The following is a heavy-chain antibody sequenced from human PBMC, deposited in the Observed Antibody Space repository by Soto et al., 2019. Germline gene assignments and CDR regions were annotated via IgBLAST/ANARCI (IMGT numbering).Heavy chain of an antibody. CDR1: GFPFSSYG. CDR2: ISYDGSNK. Sequence: PGGSLRLSCAASGFPFSSYGMHWVRQAPGKGLKWVAIISYDGSNKYYADSVKGRFTISRDISKSTLFLQMDSLTPEDTAVYYCAKDPSRYGTSWTIDYWGQGTLVTVSS. J-gene: IGHJ4*02. D-gene: IGHD6-13*01. V-gene: IGHV3-30*18. CDR3: AKDPSRYGTSWTIDY.